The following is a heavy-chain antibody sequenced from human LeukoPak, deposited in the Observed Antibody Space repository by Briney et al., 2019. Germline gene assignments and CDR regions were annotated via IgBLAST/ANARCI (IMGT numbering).Heavy chain of an antibody. CDR1: GFTFSSYG. D-gene: IGHD4-17*01. CDR3: ARGDTTVTRHFDY. V-gene: IGHV3-21*04. Sequence: GGTLRLSCAASGFTFSSYGMSWVRQAPGKGLEWVSCISSNSDYIFYADSLKGRVTISRDNAKNSLYLQMNSLRAEDTAIYYCARGDTTVTRHFDYWGQGTLVTVSS. J-gene: IGHJ4*02. CDR2: ISSNSDYI.